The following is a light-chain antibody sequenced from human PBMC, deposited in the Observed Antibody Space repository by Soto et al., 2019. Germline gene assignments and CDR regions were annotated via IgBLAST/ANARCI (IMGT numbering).Light chain of an antibody. Sequence: IQMTQSPSSLSASVGDRVTITCRASQDVSSYLVWYQHKPGKAPELLIYAASTLQSGVPLRFSGSGSGTEFTLTISSLQPEDFATYYCQQLSYYPRTFGQGTKLDIK. J-gene: IGKJ2*01. V-gene: IGKV1-9*01. CDR3: QQLSYYPRT. CDR2: AAS. CDR1: QDVSSY.